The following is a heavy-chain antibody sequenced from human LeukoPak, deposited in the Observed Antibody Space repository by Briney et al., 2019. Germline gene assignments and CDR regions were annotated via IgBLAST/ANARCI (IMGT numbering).Heavy chain of an antibody. CDR2: ITHNGST. J-gene: IGHJ4*02. V-gene: IGHV4-34*01. CDR1: GGSLSDFH. CDR3: AREPESIVGATDYFDY. D-gene: IGHD1-26*01. Sequence: PSETLSLTCAVSGGSLSDFHWSWIRQSPGKGLEWIGEITHNGSTSYNPSLKSRVTISVDTSKNQFSLKLSSVTAADTAVYYCAREPESIVGATDYFDYWGQGTLVTVSS.